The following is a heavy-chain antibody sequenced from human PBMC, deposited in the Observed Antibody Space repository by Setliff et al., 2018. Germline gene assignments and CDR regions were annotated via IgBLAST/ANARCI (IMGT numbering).Heavy chain of an antibody. CDR2: IDWDDAK. CDR3: ARINMVRGVPPHLDY. D-gene: IGHD3-10*01. V-gene: IGHV2-70*11. J-gene: IGHJ4*02. Sequence: SGPTLVNPTQTLTLTCAFSGFSLTASGMCVTWIRQPPGKTLEWLARIDWDDAKYYRTSLKTRRTISKDTSKNQVVLTMTNMDPVDTATYYCARINMVRGVPPHLDYWGQGTLVTVSS. CDR1: GFSLTASGMC.